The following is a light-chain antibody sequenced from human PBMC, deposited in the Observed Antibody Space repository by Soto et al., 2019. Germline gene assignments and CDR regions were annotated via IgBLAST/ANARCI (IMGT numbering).Light chain of an antibody. V-gene: IGKV1-9*01. CDR2: AAS. J-gene: IGKJ4*01. Sequence: DIQLTQSPSFLSASVGDRVTITCRASQGISSYLAGYQQKPGKAPKLLIYAASTLQSGVPPRFSGSGSGTEFTLTISSLQPEDFATYYCQQLNSYPFLPCCGGTKVESK. CDR3: QQLNSYPFLP. CDR1: QGISSY.